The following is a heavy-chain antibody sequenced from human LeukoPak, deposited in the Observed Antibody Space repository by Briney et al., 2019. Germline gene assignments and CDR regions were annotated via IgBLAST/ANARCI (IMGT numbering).Heavy chain of an antibody. CDR1: GFTFSSNG. CDR2: ISATGGTI. Sequence: GGSLRLSCAASGFTFSSNGMNWVRQAPGKGLEWVSYISATGGTIYYADSVKGRFTVSRDNAKNSLYLQMNSLRSEDTAVYYCARDGRDGYNYEYYFDYWGQGTLVTVSS. V-gene: IGHV3-48*04. D-gene: IGHD5-24*01. J-gene: IGHJ4*02. CDR3: ARDGRDGYNYEYYFDY.